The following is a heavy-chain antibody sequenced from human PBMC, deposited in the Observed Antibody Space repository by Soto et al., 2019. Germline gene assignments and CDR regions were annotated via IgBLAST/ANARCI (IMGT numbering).Heavy chain of an antibody. CDR1: GFTFGSYA. J-gene: IGHJ4*02. V-gene: IGHV3-23*01. Sequence: PGGSQILSCTASGFTFGSYAMSWVRQVPEKGLEWVSAISGGDGTTWYADSARGRFTISRDNSKNTVYLQMTGLRAEDTAIYYCAKDRNYPRDQFDDWGQGTLVTVSS. D-gene: IGHD1-7*01. CDR3: AKDRNYPRDQFDD. CDR2: ISGGDGTT.